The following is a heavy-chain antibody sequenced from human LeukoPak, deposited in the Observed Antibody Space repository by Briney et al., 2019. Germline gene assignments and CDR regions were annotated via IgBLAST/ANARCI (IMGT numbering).Heavy chain of an antibody. CDR3: AKTSSGPFDC. J-gene: IGHJ4*02. CDR1: GFTFSSYG. Sequence: GGSLRLSCAASGFTFSSYGMHWVRQAPGKGLEWVAVISYDGSNKYYADSVKGRFTISRDNSRNTLYLQMNSLRAEDTAVYYCAKTSSGPFDCWGQGTLVTVSS. CDR2: ISYDGSNK. V-gene: IGHV3-30*18. D-gene: IGHD3-22*01.